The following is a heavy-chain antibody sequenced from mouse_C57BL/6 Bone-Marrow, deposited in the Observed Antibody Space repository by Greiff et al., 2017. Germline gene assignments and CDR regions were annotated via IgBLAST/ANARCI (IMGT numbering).Heavy chain of an antibody. V-gene: IGHV5-6*02. Sequence: EVKLVESGGDLVKPGGSLKLSCAASGFTFSSYGMSWVRQTPDKRLEWVATISSGGSYTYYPDSVKGRFTISSDNAKNTLYLQMSSLKSEDTAMYYCARLAGYYAMDYWGQGTSVTVSS. D-gene: IGHD3-3*01. CDR3: ARLAGYYAMDY. CDR1: GFTFSSYG. J-gene: IGHJ4*01. CDR2: ISSGGSYT.